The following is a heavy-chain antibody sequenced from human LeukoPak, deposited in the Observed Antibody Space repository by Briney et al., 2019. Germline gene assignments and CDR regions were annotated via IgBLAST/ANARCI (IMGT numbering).Heavy chain of an antibody. CDR2: IYTSGST. V-gene: IGHV4-4*07. Sequence: SETLSLTCTVSGGFISSYYWSWIRQPAGKGLEWIGRIYTSGSTNYNPSLKSRVTMSVDTSKNQFSLKLSSVTAADTAVYYCARDRSYYDSSGYYTDAFDIWGQGTMVTVSS. D-gene: IGHD3-22*01. CDR1: GGFISSYY. CDR3: ARDRSYYDSSGYYTDAFDI. J-gene: IGHJ3*02.